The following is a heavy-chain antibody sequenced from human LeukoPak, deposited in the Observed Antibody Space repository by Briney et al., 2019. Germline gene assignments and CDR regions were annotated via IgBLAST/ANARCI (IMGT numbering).Heavy chain of an antibody. J-gene: IGHJ3*02. D-gene: IGHD3-22*01. V-gene: IGHV3-21*01. Sequence: GGSLRLSCAASGFTFNTYSMNWVRHAPGKGQEWVSTISSTSSYIYYADSVKGRFTISRDNAKNSLYLQMSSLRAADTAVYYCARDRDYYDSSGGMNAFDMWGQGTMVTVSS. CDR3: ARDRDYYDSSGGMNAFDM. CDR1: GFTFNTYS. CDR2: ISSTSSYI.